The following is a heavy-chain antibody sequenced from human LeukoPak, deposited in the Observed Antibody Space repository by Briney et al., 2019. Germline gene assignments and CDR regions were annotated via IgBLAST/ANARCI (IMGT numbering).Heavy chain of an antibody. Sequence: ASVKVSCKASGYTFTSYGISWVRQAPGQGLEWMGWISAYNGNTNYAQKLQGRVTMTTDTSTSTAYMELRSLRSEDTAVYYCARGAHIVVVTAEYYFDYWGQGTLVTVSS. CDR3: ARGAHIVVVTAEYYFDY. J-gene: IGHJ4*02. CDR1: GYTFTSYG. CDR2: ISAYNGNT. V-gene: IGHV1-18*01. D-gene: IGHD2-21*02.